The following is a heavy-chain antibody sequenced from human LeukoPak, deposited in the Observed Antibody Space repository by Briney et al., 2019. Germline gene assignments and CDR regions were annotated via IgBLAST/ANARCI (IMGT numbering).Heavy chain of an antibody. Sequence: GSLRLSCAASGFTVSSNYMSWIRQPPGKGLEWIGYIYYSGSTNYNPSLKSRVTISVDTSKNQFSLKLSSVTAVDTAVYYCARDRGAAAGIVSWGQGTLVTVSS. V-gene: IGHV4-59*02. J-gene: IGHJ5*02. CDR2: IYYSGST. D-gene: IGHD6-13*01. CDR3: ARDRGAAAGIVS. CDR1: GFTVSSNY.